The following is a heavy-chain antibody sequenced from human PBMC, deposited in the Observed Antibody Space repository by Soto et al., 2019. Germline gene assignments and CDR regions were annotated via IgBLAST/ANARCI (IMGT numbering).Heavy chain of an antibody. CDR3: AKAPTGSKYYFDY. Sequence: GGSLRLSCAASGFTFSSYGMHWVRQAPGKGLEWVAVISYDGSNKYYADSVKGRFTISRDNSKNTLYLQMNSLRAEDTAVYYCAKAPTGSKYYFDYWGQGTPVTVSS. CDR2: ISYDGSNK. D-gene: IGHD3-9*01. CDR1: GFTFSSYG. V-gene: IGHV3-30*18. J-gene: IGHJ4*02.